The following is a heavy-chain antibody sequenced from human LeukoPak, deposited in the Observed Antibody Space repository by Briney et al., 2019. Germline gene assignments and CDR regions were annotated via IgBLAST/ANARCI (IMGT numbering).Heavy chain of an antibody. CDR3: AREGAYYDFWSGYYMGAFDI. Sequence: SETLSLTCTVSGFSITTGYYWARIRQPPGKGLEWIGTIFRIGSTYYNPSLKSRVTISVDTSKNQFSLKLSSVTAADTAVYYCAREGAYYDFWSGYYMGAFDIWGQGTMVTVSS. V-gene: IGHV4-38-2*02. CDR2: IFRIGST. CDR1: GFSITTGYY. J-gene: IGHJ3*02. D-gene: IGHD3-3*01.